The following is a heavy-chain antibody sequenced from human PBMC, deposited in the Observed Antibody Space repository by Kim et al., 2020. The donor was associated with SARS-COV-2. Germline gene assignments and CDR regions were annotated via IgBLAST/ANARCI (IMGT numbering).Heavy chain of an antibody. J-gene: IGHJ4*02. CDR3: AGGGGYNWNDVSFDY. V-gene: IGHV1-18*04. CDR2: VSAYNGNP. Sequence: ASVKVSCKASGYTFTSYGINWVRQAPGQGLEWMGWVSAYNGNPNYAQKLQGRVTMTTDTSTSTAYMELRGLRSDDTAVYYCAGGGGYNWNDVSFDYWGQGTMVTVSS. CDR1: GYTFTSYG. D-gene: IGHD1-20*01.